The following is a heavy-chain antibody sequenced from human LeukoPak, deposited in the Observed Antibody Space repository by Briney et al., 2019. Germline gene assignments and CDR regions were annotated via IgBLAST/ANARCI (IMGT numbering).Heavy chain of an antibody. Sequence: PGGSLRLSCAASGFPFSSYGMSWVRQAPGKGLEWVSAISGSGGSTYYADSVKGRFTISRDNSKNTLYLQMNSLRAEDTAVYYCAKERGGFYYDSSGYFDYWGQGTLVTVSS. CDR2: ISGSGGST. J-gene: IGHJ4*02. CDR3: AKERGGFYYDSSGYFDY. V-gene: IGHV3-23*01. D-gene: IGHD3-22*01. CDR1: GFPFSSYG.